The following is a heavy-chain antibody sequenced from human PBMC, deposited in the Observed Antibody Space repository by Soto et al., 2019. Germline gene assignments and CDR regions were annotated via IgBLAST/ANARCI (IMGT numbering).Heavy chain of an antibody. CDR3: ASGPVGWGMDV. Sequence: ASVKVSCKASGYTFTSYDINWVRQATGQGLEWMGWMNPNSGNTVYAQKFQGRVTMTRKTSISSAYMELSSLTAEDTAGYSWASGPVGWGMDVWGQGTTVTVS. J-gene: IGHJ6*02. V-gene: IGHV1-8*01. CDR1: GYTFTSYD. D-gene: IGHD1-26*01. CDR2: MNPNSGNT.